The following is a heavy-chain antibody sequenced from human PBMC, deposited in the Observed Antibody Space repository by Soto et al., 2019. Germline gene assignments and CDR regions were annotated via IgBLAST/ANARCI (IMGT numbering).Heavy chain of an antibody. V-gene: IGHV4-4*02. D-gene: IGHD6-13*01. CDR3: AREVNSSPARGPNWFDP. CDR2: TYHSGTT. CDR1: GDSINNSHW. Sequence: QVQLQESGPGLVQPSGTLSLTCAVSGDSINNSHWWSWVRQTPGKGLEWIGETYHSGTTNYNPSLNTRVTISIDKSKNQFSLKMNSVTAAETAVYYCAREVNSSPARGPNWFDPWGQGTLVTVSS. J-gene: IGHJ5*02.